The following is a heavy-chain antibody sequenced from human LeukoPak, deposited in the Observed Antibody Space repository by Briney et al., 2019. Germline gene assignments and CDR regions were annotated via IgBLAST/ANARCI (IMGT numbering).Heavy chain of an antibody. CDR3: GKEYDPRGYSFLPGH. CDR2: ISYDGRNI. CDR1: GFIFENYG. D-gene: IGHD3-22*01. J-gene: IGHJ4*02. Sequence: GGSLRLSCAASGFIFENYGLHWVRQAPGKGLEWVSVISYDGRNIYYADSVKGRFTISRDNSKNTLYLQMNSLRAEDTAVYYCGKEYDPRGYSFLPGHWGQGTLVTVST. V-gene: IGHV3-30*18.